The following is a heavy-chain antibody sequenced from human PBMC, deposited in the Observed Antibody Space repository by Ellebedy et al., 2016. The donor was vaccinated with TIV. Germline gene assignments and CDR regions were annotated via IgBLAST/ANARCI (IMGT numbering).Heavy chain of an antibody. J-gene: IGHJ4*02. Sequence: PGGSLRLSCTASGFTFSSYGTHWVRQAPGKGLEWVASISGNGRDAFYADSVVQGRFTISRDTPKDALYLQMNSLRAEDTAVYYCAKSASETMVRGSDYWGQGTLVTVSS. CDR1: GFTFSSYG. V-gene: IGHV3-23*01. CDR2: ISGNGRDA. D-gene: IGHD3-10*01. CDR3: AKSASETMVRGSDY.